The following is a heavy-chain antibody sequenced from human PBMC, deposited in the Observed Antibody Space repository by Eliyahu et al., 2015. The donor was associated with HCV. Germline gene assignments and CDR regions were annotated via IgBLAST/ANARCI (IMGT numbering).Heavy chain of an antibody. J-gene: IGHJ5*02. CDR1: GFTFSSYG. CDR3: ARDRTPATLLVWFDP. CDR2: IWYDGSNK. D-gene: IGHD1-14*01. V-gene: IGHV3-33*08. Sequence: QVQLVESGGGVVQPGRSLRLSCAASGFTFSSYGMYWVRQAPGKGLEWVAVIWYDGSNKYYADSVKGRFTISRDNSKNTVYLQMNSLRAEDTAVYYCARDRTPATLLVWFDPWGQGTLVTVSS.